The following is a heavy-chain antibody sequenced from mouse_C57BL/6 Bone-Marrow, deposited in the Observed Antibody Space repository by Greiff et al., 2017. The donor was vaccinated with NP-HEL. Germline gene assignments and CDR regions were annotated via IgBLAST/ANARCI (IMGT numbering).Heavy chain of an antibody. D-gene: IGHD2-3*01. CDR3: NDFAY. J-gene: IGHJ3*01. CDR1: GYTFTDYE. V-gene: IGHV1-15*01. Sequence: QVHVKQSGAELVRPGASVTLSCKASGYTFTDYEMHWVKQTPVHGLEWIGAIDPETGGTAYNQKFKGKAMLTADKSSSTAYMELRSLTSEDSAVYYCNDFAYWGQGTLVTVSA. CDR2: IDPETGGT.